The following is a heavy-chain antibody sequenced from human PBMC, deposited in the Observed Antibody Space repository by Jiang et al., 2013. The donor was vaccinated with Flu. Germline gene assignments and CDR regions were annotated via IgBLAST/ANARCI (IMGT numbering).Heavy chain of an antibody. V-gene: IGHV1-46*01. D-gene: IGHD6-6*01. CDR3: ARETSRFLSSSSKLRYFQH. Sequence: SVRISCKASGYTFSSYYMHWVRQAPGQGLEWMGIINPNGGSTTYAQKFQGRVTMTRDTSTTTVTMELSSLRSEDTAVYYCARETSRFLSSSSKLRYFQHWGQGTLVTVSS. J-gene: IGHJ1*01. CDR2: INPNGGST. CDR1: GYTFSSYY.